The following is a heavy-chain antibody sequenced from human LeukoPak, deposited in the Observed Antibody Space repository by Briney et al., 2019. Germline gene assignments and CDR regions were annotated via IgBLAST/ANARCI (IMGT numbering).Heavy chain of an antibody. Sequence: SVKVFCKASGGTFSSYAISWVRQAPGQGLEWMEGIIPIFGTANYAQKFQGRVTITADKSTSTAYMELSSLRSEDTAVYYCARGLLWFGELPYYYYGMDVWGKGTTVTVSS. J-gene: IGHJ6*04. D-gene: IGHD3-10*01. CDR2: IIPIFGTA. V-gene: IGHV1-69*06. CDR3: ARGLLWFGELPYYYYGMDV. CDR1: GGTFSSYA.